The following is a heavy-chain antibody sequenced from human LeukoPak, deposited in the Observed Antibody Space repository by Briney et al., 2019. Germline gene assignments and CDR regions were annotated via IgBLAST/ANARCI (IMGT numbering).Heavy chain of an antibody. CDR2: INPSGGST. Sequence: GASVKVSCKASGGTFSSYAISWVRQAPGQGLEWMGIINPSGGSTSYAQKFQGRVTMTRDTSTSTVYMELSSLRSEDTAVYYCARDLRKYAVTTVDYWGQGTLVTVSS. V-gene: IGHV1-46*01. J-gene: IGHJ4*02. D-gene: IGHD4-11*01. CDR3: ARDLRKYAVTTVDY. CDR1: GGTFSSYA.